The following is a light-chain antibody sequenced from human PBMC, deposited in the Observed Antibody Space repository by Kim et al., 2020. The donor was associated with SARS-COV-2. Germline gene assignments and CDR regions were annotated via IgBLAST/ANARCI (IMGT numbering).Light chain of an antibody. V-gene: IGKV3-20*01. Sequence: TLSLSQGERATRSCRASQSVSSSYLAWYQQKPGQAPRRLIYGASSRATGIPDRFSGSGSGADFTLTISRLEPEDFAVYYCQQYGRTFGQGTKLEI. J-gene: IGKJ2*01. CDR2: GAS. CDR3: QQYGRT. CDR1: QSVSSSY.